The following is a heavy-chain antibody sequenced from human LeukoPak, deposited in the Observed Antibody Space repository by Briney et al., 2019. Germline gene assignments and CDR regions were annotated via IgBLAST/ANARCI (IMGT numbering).Heavy chain of an antibody. CDR2: IYYSGST. CDR3: AKGVYDFWSGYYYYYMDV. Sequence: SETLSLTCTVSGGSISSYYWSWIRQPPGKGLEWIGYIYYSGSTNYNPSLKSRVTISVDTSKNQFSLKLSSVTAADTAVYYCAKGVYDFWSGYYYYYMDVWGKGTTVTVSS. J-gene: IGHJ6*03. V-gene: IGHV4-59*01. CDR1: GGSISSYY. D-gene: IGHD3-3*01.